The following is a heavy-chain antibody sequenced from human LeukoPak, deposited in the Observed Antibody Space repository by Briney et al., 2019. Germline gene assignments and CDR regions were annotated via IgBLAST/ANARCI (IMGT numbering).Heavy chain of an antibody. CDR1: GFTFSSFA. V-gene: IGHV3-23*01. Sequence: TGGSLRLSCAASGFTFSSFAMTWVRQAPGKGLEWVSSISGSGGATYYADSVKGRFTISRDISKNTLYLQMNSLRAEDTAVYSCGKNEAMTTFRGDRRYYYMAVWGKGTTVTVSS. D-gene: IGHD3-16*01. CDR3: GKNEAMTTFRGDRRYYYMAV. CDR2: ISGSGGAT. J-gene: IGHJ6*03.